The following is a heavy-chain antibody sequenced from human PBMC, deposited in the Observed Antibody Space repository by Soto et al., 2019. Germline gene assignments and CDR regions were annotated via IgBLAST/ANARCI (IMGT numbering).Heavy chain of an antibody. D-gene: IGHD1-26*01. Sequence: GGSLRLSCAASGFTVSSNYMSWVRQAPGKGLEWVSVIYSAGSTYYADSVKVRFTISRHNSKNTLYLQMNSLRAEDAAVYDCARDLSSGNSYYCGMDVWGQGTTVTVSS. V-gene: IGHV3-66*01. CDR3: ARDLSSGNSYYCGMDV. CDR1: GFTVSSNY. CDR2: IYSAGST. J-gene: IGHJ6*02.